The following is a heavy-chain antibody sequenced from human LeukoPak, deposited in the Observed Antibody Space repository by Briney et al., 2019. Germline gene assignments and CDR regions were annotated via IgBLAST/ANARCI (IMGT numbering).Heavy chain of an antibody. CDR2: ISWDSQTR. Sequence: GRSLRLSCVGSGFTLDDYALHWVRHAPGKGLEWVAGISWDSQTRDYAYSVRGRFTISRDNAKNSLYLQMESLTTDDTAFYYCAKDTEQWLVHVYLWGQGTRVTVSS. CDR3: AKDTEQWLVHVYL. J-gene: IGHJ4*02. V-gene: IGHV3-9*01. D-gene: IGHD6-19*01. CDR1: GFTLDDYA.